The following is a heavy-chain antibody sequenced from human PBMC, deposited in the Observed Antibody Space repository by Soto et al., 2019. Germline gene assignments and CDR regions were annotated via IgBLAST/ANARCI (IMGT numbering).Heavy chain of an antibody. CDR2: ISGSGGST. J-gene: IGHJ3*02. CDR1: GFTFSSYA. D-gene: IGHD3-10*01. CDR3: AKDKYLHYFPGPRAFDI. Sequence: GGSLRLSCAASGFTFSSYAMSWVRQAPGKGLEWVSAISGSGGSTYYADSVKGRFTISRDNSKNTLYLQMNSLRAEDTAVYYCAKDKYLHYFPGPRAFDIWGQGTMVTVSS. V-gene: IGHV3-23*01.